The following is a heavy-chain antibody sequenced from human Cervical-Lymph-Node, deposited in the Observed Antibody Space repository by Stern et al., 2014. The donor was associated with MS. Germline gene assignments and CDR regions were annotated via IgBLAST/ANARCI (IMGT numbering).Heavy chain of an antibody. J-gene: IGHJ4*02. CDR2: IKQDGSEK. D-gene: IGHD1-7*01. V-gene: IGHV3-7*01. CDR3: ARVGTRWRQPLPADY. Sequence: EVQLVESGGGLVQPGGSLRLSCAASGFTFSSYWMSWVRQAPGKGLEWVANIKQDGSEKYYGDSVKGRFTISRDNAKNSLYLQMNSLRAEDTAVYYCARVGTRWRQPLPADYWGQGTLVTVSS. CDR1: GFTFSSYW.